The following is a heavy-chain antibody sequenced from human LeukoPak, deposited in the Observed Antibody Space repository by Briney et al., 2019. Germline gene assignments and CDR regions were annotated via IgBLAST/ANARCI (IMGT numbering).Heavy chain of an antibody. V-gene: IGHV4-34*01. D-gene: IGHD3-10*01. CDR3: ARVRGEVFIDY. Sequence: PSETLSLTCAVYGGSFSGHYWSWIRQPPGQALEWIGEINHSENTNYNPSLRRRVTLSVDTSKNQLSLRLSSVTAADTAVYYCARVRGEVFIDYWGQGTLVTVSS. CDR2: INHSENT. CDR1: GGSFSGHY. J-gene: IGHJ4*02.